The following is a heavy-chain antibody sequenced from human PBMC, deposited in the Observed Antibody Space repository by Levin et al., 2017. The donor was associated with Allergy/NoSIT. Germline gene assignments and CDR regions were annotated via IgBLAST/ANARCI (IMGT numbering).Heavy chain of an antibody. CDR1: GFSLTTSAMC. Sequence: QTLSLTCTFSGFSLTTSAMCVSWIRQPPGQALEWLARIDWDDDKYYSTSLKTRLSISKDTSKNQVVLTMTNMDPVDTATYYCARSSPGGFSYGHHFDYWGQGTLVAVSS. D-gene: IGHD5-18*01. J-gene: IGHJ4*02. CDR3: ARSSPGGFSYGHHFDY. V-gene: IGHV2-70*11. CDR2: IDWDDDK.